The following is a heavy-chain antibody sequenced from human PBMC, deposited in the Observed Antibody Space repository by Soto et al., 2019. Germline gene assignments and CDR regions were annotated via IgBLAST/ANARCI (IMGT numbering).Heavy chain of an antibody. D-gene: IGHD4-17*01. V-gene: IGHV3-30-3*01. CDR3: AEGTTVTDGGYFDY. Sequence: QVQLVESGGGVVQPGRSLRLSCAASGFTFSSYAMHWVRQAPGKGLEWVAVISYDGSNKYYADSVKGRFTISRDNSKNPLYLQMNSLRAEDTAVYYCAEGTTVTDGGYFDYWGQGTLVTVCS. CDR2: ISYDGSNK. J-gene: IGHJ4*02. CDR1: GFTFSSYA.